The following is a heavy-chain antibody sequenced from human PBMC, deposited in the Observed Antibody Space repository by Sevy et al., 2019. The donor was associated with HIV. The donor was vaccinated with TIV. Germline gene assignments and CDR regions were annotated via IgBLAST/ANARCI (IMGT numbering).Heavy chain of an antibody. J-gene: IGHJ4*02. CDR2: IRSKAKSYAT. Sequence: GGSLRLSCTASGFIFSGSAIHWVRQASGKGLEWVGRIRSKAKSYATAYAASVKGRFTISRDDSKNTAYLQMNSLKTEDTAVYYCTRQAIYCSGNTCYHPYYFDSWGQGTWSPSPQ. CDR1: GFIFSGSA. CDR3: TRQAIYCSGNTCYHPYYFDS. D-gene: IGHD2-15*01. V-gene: IGHV3-73*01.